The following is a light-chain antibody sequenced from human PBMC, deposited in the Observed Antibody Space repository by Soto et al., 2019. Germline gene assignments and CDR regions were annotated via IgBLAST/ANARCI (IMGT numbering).Light chain of an antibody. CDR1: ISNIGRNS. J-gene: IGLJ3*02. CDR3: ASWDDSLSAVV. CDR2: RSD. Sequence: QSVLAQPPSASGTPGQRVTISCSGSISNIGRNSVFWYQQLPGTARRLLIIRSDQRPSGVPDRFSGSKSGTSASLAISGLRSEDETDYCCASWDDSLSAVVFGGGTKLTVL. V-gene: IGLV1-47*01.